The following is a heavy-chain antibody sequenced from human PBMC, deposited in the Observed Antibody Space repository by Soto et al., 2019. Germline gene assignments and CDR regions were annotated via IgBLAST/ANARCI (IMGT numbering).Heavy chain of an antibody. Sequence: GSLRLSCAASGFTFSSYAMSWVRQAPGKGLEWVSAISGSGGSTYYADSVKGRFTISRDNSKNTLYLQMNSLRAEDTAVYYCAKVVSPIVGATTNYYYYMDVWGKGTTVTVSS. V-gene: IGHV3-23*01. J-gene: IGHJ6*03. CDR1: GFTFSSYA. D-gene: IGHD1-26*01. CDR2: ISGSGGST. CDR3: AKVVSPIVGATTNYYYYMDV.